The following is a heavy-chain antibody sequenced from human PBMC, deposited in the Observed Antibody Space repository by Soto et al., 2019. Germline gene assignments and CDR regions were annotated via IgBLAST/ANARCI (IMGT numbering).Heavy chain of an antibody. CDR2: VTSTPSSI. J-gene: IGHJ4*02. D-gene: IGHD3-22*01. V-gene: IGHV3-21*01. CDR1: GFTFRGSS. CDR3: AREADFASSCYVLDH. Sequence: GGSLRLSFAASGFTFRGSSMNWFRRAPGKGLEWVSSVTSTPSSIFYADSVKGRFTVSRDDAKDSLFLKMNSVRDDDTDEYYCAREADFASSCYVLDHWGLGTLVTVSS.